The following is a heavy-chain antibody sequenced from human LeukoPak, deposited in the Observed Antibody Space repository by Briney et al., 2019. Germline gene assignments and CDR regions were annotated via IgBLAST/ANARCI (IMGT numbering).Heavy chain of an antibody. J-gene: IGHJ4*02. CDR3: AREGGPYCPLDY. V-gene: IGHV4-59*01. D-gene: IGHD2-21*02. Sequence: PSETLSLTCTVSGGSISSYYWSWIRQPPGKGLEWIGYIYYSGSTNYNPSLKSRVTISVDTSKNQFSLKLSSVTAADTAVYYCAREGGPYCPLDYSGQGTLVTVSS. CDR2: IYYSGST. CDR1: GGSISSYY.